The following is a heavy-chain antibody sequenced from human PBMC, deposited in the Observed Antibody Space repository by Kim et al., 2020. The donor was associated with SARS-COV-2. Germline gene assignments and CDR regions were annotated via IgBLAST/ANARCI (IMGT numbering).Heavy chain of an antibody. CDR2: INHGGST. D-gene: IGHD5-18*01. Sequence: SETLSLTCAVYDGSLSGYYWTWLRHPPGKGLEWIGEINHGGSTNYNSSLKSRVTISLDTSKNQFSLSLNFVTAADTAMYYCTRGGYSYPHEYWGQGILVT. CDR1: DGSLSGYY. J-gene: IGHJ4*02. CDR3: TRGGYSYPHEY. V-gene: IGHV4-34*01.